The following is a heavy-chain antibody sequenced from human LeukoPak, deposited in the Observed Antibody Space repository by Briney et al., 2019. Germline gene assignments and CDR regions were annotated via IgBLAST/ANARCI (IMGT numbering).Heavy chain of an antibody. Sequence: PGGSLRLSCAASGFTFSSYAMSWVRQAPGKGLEWVSGISGNGGSTYYADSVKGRFTISRDNSKNMLYLQMNSLRAEDTAVYYCAKSSAGTMAYWGQGALVTVSS. CDR1: GFTFSSYA. D-gene: IGHD6-19*01. V-gene: IGHV3-23*01. CDR2: ISGNGGST. CDR3: AKSSAGTMAY. J-gene: IGHJ4*02.